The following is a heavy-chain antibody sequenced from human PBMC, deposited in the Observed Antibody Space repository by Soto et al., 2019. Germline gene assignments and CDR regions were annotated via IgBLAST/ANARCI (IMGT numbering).Heavy chain of an antibody. CDR2: VRNKANSYTT. D-gene: IGHD5-12*01. V-gene: IGHV3-72*01. CDR1: GFTFSDHY. Sequence: EVQLVESGGGLVQPGGSLRLSCAASGFTFSDHYMDWVRQAPGKGLEWVGRVRNKANSYTTEYAASVKGRFTISRDDSKSSLYLQMNSLKTEDTALYYCCRTRGYSQGWDFDYWGQGTLVTASS. J-gene: IGHJ4*02. CDR3: CRTRGYSQGWDFDY.